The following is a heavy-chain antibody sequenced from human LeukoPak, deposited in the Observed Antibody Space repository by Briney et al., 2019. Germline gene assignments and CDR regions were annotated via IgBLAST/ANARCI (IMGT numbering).Heavy chain of an antibody. CDR3: ARGYSSSSWSLFDY. D-gene: IGHD6-6*01. CDR2: ISSSGSTI. CDR1: GFTFSDYY. V-gene: IGHV3-11*01. J-gene: IGHJ4*02. Sequence: GGSLRLSCAASGFTFSDYYMSWIRQAPGKGLEWVSYISSSGSTIYYADSVKGRFTISRDNSKNTLYLQMNSLRAEDTDVYYCARGYSSSSWSLFDYWGQGTLVTVSS.